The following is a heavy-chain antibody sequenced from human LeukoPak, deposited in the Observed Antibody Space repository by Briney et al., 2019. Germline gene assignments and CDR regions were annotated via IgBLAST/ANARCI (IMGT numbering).Heavy chain of an antibody. J-gene: IGHJ4*02. CDR1: GYTFTSYG. Sequence: GASVKVSCKASGYTFTSYGISWVRQAPGQGLEWMGWISAYNGNTNYAQKLQGRVTMTTDASTSTAYMELRSLGSDDTAVYYCARDLFRRATVTTGYWGQGTLVTVSS. V-gene: IGHV1-18*01. CDR3: ARDLFRRATVTTGY. CDR2: ISAYNGNT. D-gene: IGHD4-17*01.